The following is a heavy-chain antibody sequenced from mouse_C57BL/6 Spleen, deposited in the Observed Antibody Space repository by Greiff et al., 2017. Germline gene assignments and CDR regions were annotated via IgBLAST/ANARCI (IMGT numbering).Heavy chain of an antibody. CDR1: GFTFSDYG. CDR2: ISNLAYSI. Sequence: EVKLVESGGGLVQPGGSLKLSCAASGFTFSDYGMAWVRQAPRKGPEWVAFISNLAYSIYYADTVTGRLTISRENAKNTLYREMSSLRSEDTAMYYCARRGGGYFDYWGQGTTLTVSS. J-gene: IGHJ2*01. V-gene: IGHV5-15*04. CDR3: ARRGGGYFDY.